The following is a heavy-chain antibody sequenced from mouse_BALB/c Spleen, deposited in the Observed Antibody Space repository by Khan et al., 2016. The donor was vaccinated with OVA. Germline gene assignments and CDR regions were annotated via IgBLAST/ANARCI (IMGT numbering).Heavy chain of an antibody. V-gene: IGHV5-12-2*01. CDR2: ISNGGGST. CDR1: GFTFSSYT. J-gene: IGHJ3*01. D-gene: IGHD2-3*01. CDR3: ARRAADGYYAY. Sequence: EVELVESGGGLVQPGGSLKVSCAASGFTFSSYTMSWVRQPPEKRLEWVAYISNGGGSTYYRDTVKGRFTISRDNAKNTLYLQMSSLKSEGPAMYYCARRAADGYYAYWGQGTLVTVAA.